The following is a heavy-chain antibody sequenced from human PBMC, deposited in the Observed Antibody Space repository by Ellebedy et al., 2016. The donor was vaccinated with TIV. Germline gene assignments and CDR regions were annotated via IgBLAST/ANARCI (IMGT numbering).Heavy chain of an antibody. CDR3: AKGRGTSATAPDY. J-gene: IGHJ4*02. CDR2: ISGSGGST. V-gene: IGHV3-23*01. Sequence: GESLKISXEASGFTFSSYGMSWVRQAPGKGLEWVSAISGSGGSTYYADSVKGRFTISRDNSKNTLYLQMNSLRAEDTAVYSCAKGRGTSATAPDYWGQGTLVTVSS. CDR1: GFTFSSYG.